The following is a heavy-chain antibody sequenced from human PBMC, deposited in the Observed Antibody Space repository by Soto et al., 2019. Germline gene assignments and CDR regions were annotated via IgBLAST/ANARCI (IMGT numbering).Heavy chain of an antibody. Sequence: EVQLVESGGGLVQPGGSLRLSCAASGFTVSSNYMSWVRQAPGKGLEWVSVIYSGGSTYYADSVKGRFTISRHNSKNTLYLQMNSLRAEDTAVYYCARDLRSGSGTHYFDYWGQGTLVTVSS. J-gene: IGHJ4*02. V-gene: IGHV3-53*04. CDR2: IYSGGST. CDR1: GFTVSSNY. CDR3: ARDLRSGSGTHYFDY. D-gene: IGHD3-10*01.